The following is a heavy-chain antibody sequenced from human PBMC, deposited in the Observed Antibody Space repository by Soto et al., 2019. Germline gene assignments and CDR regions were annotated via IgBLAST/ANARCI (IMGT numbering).Heavy chain of an antibody. V-gene: IGHV3-23*01. CDR2: ISDSGGRT. J-gene: IGHJ4*02. CDR1: GFSFGKYA. Sequence: GGSLRLSCAASGFSFGKYAMSWVRQAPGKGLEWVSGISDSGGRTNYADSVKGRFTISRDNSKDTLYLQMNSLRAEDTAVYYCAKDYRSCSSTSCLRYYFDLWGQGTLVTVSS. CDR3: AKDYRSCSSTSCLRYYFDL. D-gene: IGHD2-2*01.